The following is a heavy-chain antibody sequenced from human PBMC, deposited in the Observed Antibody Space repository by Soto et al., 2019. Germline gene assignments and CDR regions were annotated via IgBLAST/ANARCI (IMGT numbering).Heavy chain of an antibody. V-gene: IGHV1-2*02. Sequence: ASVKVSCKSSGYAFTGYYIHWVRQAPGQGLEWMRWINPNSGDTNYAQKFQGRVTMTRDTSFSTAYMELSSLRSDDTAVYYCATRYSYVHFWGQGTLVTVSS. CDR3: ATRYSYVHF. CDR2: INPNSGDT. D-gene: IGHD5-18*01. J-gene: IGHJ4*02. CDR1: GYAFTGYY.